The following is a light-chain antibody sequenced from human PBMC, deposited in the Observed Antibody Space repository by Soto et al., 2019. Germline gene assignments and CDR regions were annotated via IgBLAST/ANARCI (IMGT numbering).Light chain of an antibody. CDR2: KAS. Sequence: DIHITQYPSTLSGSVGDRVTITCRASQTISSWLAWYQHKPGKAPKLLIDKASTLKSGVPSRFSGSGSGTEFTLTSSSLQPDDFATYYCQQYNSYPWTCGQGTK. CDR3: QQYNSYPWT. J-gene: IGKJ1*01. CDR1: QTISSW. V-gene: IGKV1-5*03.